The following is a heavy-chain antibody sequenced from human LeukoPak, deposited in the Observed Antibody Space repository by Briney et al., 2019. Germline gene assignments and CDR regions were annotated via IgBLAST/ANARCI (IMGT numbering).Heavy chain of an antibody. CDR1: GYTFTSYG. J-gene: IGHJ6*02. Sequence: ASVKVSCKASGYTFTSYGISWVRQAPGQGLEWMGWISAYNGNTNYAQKLQGRVTMTTDTSTSTAYMELRSLRSDDTAVCYCARDIVVVPAAMKTVRYYYYGMDVWGQGTTVTVSS. CDR3: ARDIVVVPAAMKTVRYYYYGMDV. V-gene: IGHV1-18*01. CDR2: ISAYNGNT. D-gene: IGHD2-2*01.